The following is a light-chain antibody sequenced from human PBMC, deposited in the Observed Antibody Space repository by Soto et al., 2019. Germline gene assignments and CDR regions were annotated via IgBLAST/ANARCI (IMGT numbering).Light chain of an antibody. CDR3: QQYGSSLPVYT. Sequence: EIVLTQSPGTLSLSPGERATLSCRASQTVSSDYLVWYQQKPGQAHRLLIYGTSNRASGIPDRFSGSGSGTDFSLTISILEPEDSAVYYCQQYGSSLPVYTFGQGTNLDI. J-gene: IGKJ2*01. CDR1: QTVSSDY. V-gene: IGKV3-20*01. CDR2: GTS.